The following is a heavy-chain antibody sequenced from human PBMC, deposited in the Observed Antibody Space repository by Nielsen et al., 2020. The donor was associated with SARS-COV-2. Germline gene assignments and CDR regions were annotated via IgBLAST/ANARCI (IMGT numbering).Heavy chain of an antibody. J-gene: IGHJ6*03. CDR1: GGSISNFY. CDR3: ARGTKSYYDFWTGSYYHYYYMDV. CDR2: IYYNGST. V-gene: IGHV4-59*01. D-gene: IGHD3-3*01. Sequence: SETLSLTCVVSGGSISNFYWNWIRQPPGKGLEWIGFIYYNGSTNYNPSLKSRATISVDTSKKHLFLKLTSVTTADTAMYYCARGTKSYYDFWTGSYYHYYYMDVWGKGTTVTVSS.